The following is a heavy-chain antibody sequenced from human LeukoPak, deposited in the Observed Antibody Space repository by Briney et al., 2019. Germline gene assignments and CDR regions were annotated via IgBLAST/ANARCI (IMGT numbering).Heavy chain of an antibody. Sequence: ASVKVSCKASGGTFSSYAISWVRQAPGQGLEWMGGIIPIFGTANYAQKFQGRVTITADESTSTAYMELSSLRSEDTAVYYCASTYCSGGSCYGENNWFDPWGQGTLVTVSS. D-gene: IGHD2-15*01. CDR2: IIPIFGTA. CDR3: ASTYCSGGSCYGENNWFDP. J-gene: IGHJ5*02. CDR1: GGTFSSYA. V-gene: IGHV1-69*13.